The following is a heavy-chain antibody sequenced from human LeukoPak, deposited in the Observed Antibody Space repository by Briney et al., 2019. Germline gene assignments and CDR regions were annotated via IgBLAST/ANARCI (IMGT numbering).Heavy chain of an antibody. J-gene: IGHJ4*02. V-gene: IGHV1-2*02. Sequence: ASVKVSCKASGYTFTVYYMHWVRQAPGQGLEWMGWINPNSGGTNYAQKFQGRVTMTRDTSISTAYMELSRLRSDDTAVYYCAAAFKSYGSGSYRYDYWGQGTLVTVSS. CDR2: INPNSGGT. D-gene: IGHD3-10*01. CDR1: GYTFTVYY. CDR3: AAAFKSYGSGSYRYDY.